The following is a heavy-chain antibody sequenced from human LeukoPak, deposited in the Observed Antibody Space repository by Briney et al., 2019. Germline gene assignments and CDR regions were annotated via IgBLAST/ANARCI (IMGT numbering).Heavy chain of an antibody. V-gene: IGHV3-66*01. CDR2: IYSGGST. D-gene: IGHD6-13*01. CDR1: GFTVSRNY. J-gene: IGHJ4*02. Sequence: GGSLRLSCAASGFTVSRNYMSWVRQAPGKGLEWVSVIYSGGSTYYADSVKSRFTISRDNSKNTLYLQMNSLRAEDTAVYYCARAGPSSSWHQFDYWGQGTLVTVSS. CDR3: ARAGPSSSWHQFDY.